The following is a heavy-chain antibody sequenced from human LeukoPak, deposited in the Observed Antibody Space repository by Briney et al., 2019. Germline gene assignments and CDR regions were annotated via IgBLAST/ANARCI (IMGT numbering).Heavy chain of an antibody. Sequence: GGSLRLSCAASGFTLSSYTMNWVRQAPGKGLEWVSAISGSGVDTYYADSVKGRFTISRDNSWNTLYLQMSSLRVEDTAVYYCAKDQVISGSEASDIWGQGTMVTVSS. D-gene: IGHD2-21*01. CDR1: GFTLSSYT. CDR3: AKDQVISGSEASDI. J-gene: IGHJ3*02. V-gene: IGHV3-23*01. CDR2: ISGSGVDT.